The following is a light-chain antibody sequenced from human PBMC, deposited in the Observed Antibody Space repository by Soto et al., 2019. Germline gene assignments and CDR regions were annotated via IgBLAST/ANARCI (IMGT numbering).Light chain of an antibody. CDR3: QQYNSYSPMYT. CDR2: DAF. J-gene: IGKJ2*01. CDR1: QSISNW. V-gene: IGKV1-5*01. Sequence: DIQMTQSPSTLSASVGDRVTITCRASQSISNWLAWYQQKPGKAPKLLIYDAFSLESGVPSRFSGSGSGTEFTLTISSLQPDDFATYYCQQYNSYSPMYTFGQGTKLEIK.